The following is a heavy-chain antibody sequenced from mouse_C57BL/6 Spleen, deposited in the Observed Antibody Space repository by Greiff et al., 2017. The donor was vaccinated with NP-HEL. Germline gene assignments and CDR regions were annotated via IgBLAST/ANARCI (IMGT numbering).Heavy chain of an antibody. V-gene: IGHV1-53*01. J-gene: IGHJ1*03. CDR2: INPSNGGT. D-gene: IGHD2-4*01. Sequence: QVQLQQPGTELVKPGASVKLSCKASGYTFTSYWMHWVKQRPGQGLEWIGNINPSNGGTNYNEKFKSKATLTVDKSTSPAYLQLSSLTSEDSAVYYCARWDYPWYFDVWGTGTTVTVSS. CDR1: GYTFTSYW. CDR3: ARWDYPWYFDV.